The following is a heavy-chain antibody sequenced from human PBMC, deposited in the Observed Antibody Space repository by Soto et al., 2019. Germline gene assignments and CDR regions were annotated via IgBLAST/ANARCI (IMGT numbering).Heavy chain of an antibody. V-gene: IGHV3-15*01. J-gene: IGHJ3*02. D-gene: IGHD2-2*02. CDR1: GFTFSNAW. CDR3: TYTSVYLDAFDI. Sequence: PGGSLRLSCAASGFTFSNAWMSWVRQAPGKGLDWVGRIKSKTDGGTTDYAAPVKGRFTISRDDSKNTLYLQMNSLKTEDTAVYYCTYTSVYLDAFDIWGQGTMVTVSS. CDR2: IKSKTDGGTT.